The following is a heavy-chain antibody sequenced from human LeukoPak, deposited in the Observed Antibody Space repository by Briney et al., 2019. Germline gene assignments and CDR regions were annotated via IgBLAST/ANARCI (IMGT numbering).Heavy chain of an antibody. CDR1: GGSISSYY. Sequence: SETLSLTCTVSGGSISSYYWSWIRQPPGKGLEWIGYIFYSGSTNYNPSLNSRATISVDTSKNQFSLRLSSVTAADTAVYYCARGYDYVWGSHRALGYWGQGTLVTVSS. CDR3: ARGYDYVWGSHRALGY. D-gene: IGHD3-16*02. J-gene: IGHJ4*02. V-gene: IGHV4-59*01. CDR2: IFYSGST.